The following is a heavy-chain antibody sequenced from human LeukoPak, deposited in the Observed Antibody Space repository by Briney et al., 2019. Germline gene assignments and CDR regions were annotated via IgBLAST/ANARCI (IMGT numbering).Heavy chain of an antibody. J-gene: IGHJ4*02. Sequence: GGSLRLSCAASGFTFSNAWMSWVRQAPGKGLEWVGRIKSKTTGETTDFAAPVKGRFTISRDDSKNTLYLQMNSLKIEDTAVYYCTTCTGGSCYSDYWGQGTLVTVSS. D-gene: IGHD2-15*01. CDR1: GFTFSNAW. V-gene: IGHV3-15*01. CDR3: TTCTGGSCYSDY. CDR2: IKSKTTGETT.